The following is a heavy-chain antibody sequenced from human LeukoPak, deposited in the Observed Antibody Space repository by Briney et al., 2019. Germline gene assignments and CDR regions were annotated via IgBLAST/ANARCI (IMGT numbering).Heavy chain of an antibody. D-gene: IGHD4-17*01. Sequence: PGGSLRLSCAASGFTVSSNYMTWVRQAPGKGLEWVSVIYSDGSTYYADSVKGRFTISRDNSKNTLYLQMNSLRAEDTAVYYCARASTTVPNLLDNWGQGTLVTVSS. V-gene: IGHV3-53*01. CDR2: IYSDGST. CDR1: GFTVSSNY. CDR3: ARASTTVPNLLDN. J-gene: IGHJ4*02.